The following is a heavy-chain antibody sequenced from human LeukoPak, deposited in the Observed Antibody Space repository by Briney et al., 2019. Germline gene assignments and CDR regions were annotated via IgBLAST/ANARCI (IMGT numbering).Heavy chain of an antibody. V-gene: IGHV3-21*04. CDR2: ISGSSYYI. CDR3: AKSPRLLWFGVYFDY. Sequence: GGSLRLSCAASGFTFSSYSMNWVRQAPGKGLEWFSSISGSSYYIYYADSVKGRFTISIDNAKNSLYLQMNSLRAEDTALYYCAKSPRLLWFGVYFDYWGQGTLVTVSS. J-gene: IGHJ4*02. D-gene: IGHD3-10*01. CDR1: GFTFSSYS.